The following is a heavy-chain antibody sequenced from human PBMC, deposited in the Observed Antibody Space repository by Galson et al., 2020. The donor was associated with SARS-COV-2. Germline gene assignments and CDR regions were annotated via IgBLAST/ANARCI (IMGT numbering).Heavy chain of an antibody. V-gene: IGHV2-5*02. CDR1: GFSPKTSGVG. Sequence: SGPTLVKPTQTLTLTCTFSGFSPKTSGVGVGWIRQPPGKTLEWLAFIYWDDDKRYSPSLRSRLTVTKDTSKNQVVLTMTNMDPVDTATYYCAHRRGGFGWNDGDFDYWGQGTLVTVSS. CDR2: IYWDDDK. J-gene: IGHJ4*02. CDR3: AHRRGGFGWNDGDFDY. D-gene: IGHD1-1*01.